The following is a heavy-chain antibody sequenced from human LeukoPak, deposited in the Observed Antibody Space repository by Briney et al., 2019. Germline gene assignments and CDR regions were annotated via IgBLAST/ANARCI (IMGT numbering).Heavy chain of an antibody. CDR3: ARSMVRGVITGLDY. D-gene: IGHD3-10*01. Sequence: PGGSLRLSCAASGFTFSSYSMNWVRQAPGKGLEWVSSISSSSSYIYYADSVKGRFTISGDNAKNSLYLQMNSLRAEDTAVYYCARSMVRGVITGLDYWGQGTLVTVSS. CDR2: ISSSSSYI. J-gene: IGHJ4*02. CDR1: GFTFSSYS. V-gene: IGHV3-21*01.